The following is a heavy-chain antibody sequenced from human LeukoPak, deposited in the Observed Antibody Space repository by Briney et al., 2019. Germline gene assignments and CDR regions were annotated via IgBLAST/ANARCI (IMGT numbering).Heavy chain of an antibody. CDR3: VRGEYYYDSSGRGFDL. D-gene: IGHD3-22*01. Sequence: GGSLRLSCAASGFTFSSYAMSWVRQAPGKGLEWVSAINGSGGSTYYADSVKGRFTISRDNSKNTLYLQMNSLSAEDTAVYYCVRGEYYYDSSGRGFDLWGRGTLVTVSS. CDR1: GFTFSSYA. J-gene: IGHJ2*01. CDR2: INGSGGST. V-gene: IGHV3-23*01.